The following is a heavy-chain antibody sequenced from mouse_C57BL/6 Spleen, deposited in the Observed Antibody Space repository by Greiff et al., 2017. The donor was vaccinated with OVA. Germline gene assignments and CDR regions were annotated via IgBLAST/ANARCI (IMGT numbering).Heavy chain of an antibody. D-gene: IGHD2-4*01. V-gene: IGHV1-7*01. J-gene: IGHJ3*01. Sequence: QVQLQQSGAELAKPGASVKLSCKASGYTFTSYWMHWVKQRPGQGLEWIGYINPSSGYTKYNQKFKDKATLTADNSSSTAYMQLSSLTYEDSAVYYCARGRVYYDYDAFAYWGQGTLVTVSA. CDR3: ARGRVYYDYDAFAY. CDR1: GYTFTSYW. CDR2: INPSSGYT.